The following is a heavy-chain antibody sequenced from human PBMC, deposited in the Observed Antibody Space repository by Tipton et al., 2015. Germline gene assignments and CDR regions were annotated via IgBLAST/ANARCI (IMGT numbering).Heavy chain of an antibody. V-gene: IGHV4-61*01. CDR3: ARDLEHCMDV. J-gene: IGHJ6*02. Sequence: TLSLTCPVSGGSVTSGSYYWSWIRQPPGKGLEWIGYISYTDGAHYNPALKSRVTISVDTSKNQFSLTLNSVAAADTAVYYCARDLEHCMDVWGHGTTVTVSS. CDR2: ISYTDGA. CDR1: GGSVTSGSYY. D-gene: IGHD5-24*01.